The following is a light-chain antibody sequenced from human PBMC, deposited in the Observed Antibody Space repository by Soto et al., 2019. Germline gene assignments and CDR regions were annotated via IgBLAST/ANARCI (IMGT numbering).Light chain of an antibody. V-gene: IGKV1-5*01. Sequence: DIPMTQSPSTLSASVGERVTITCRASQTSTRWMAWYQQKPGKAPKILIYDASTLESGVPSRFSGSGSGTEFTLTISSLQPDDFATYYCQQYNSYSWTLGQGTKVDIK. CDR3: QQYNSYSWT. CDR1: QTSTRW. J-gene: IGKJ1*01. CDR2: DAS.